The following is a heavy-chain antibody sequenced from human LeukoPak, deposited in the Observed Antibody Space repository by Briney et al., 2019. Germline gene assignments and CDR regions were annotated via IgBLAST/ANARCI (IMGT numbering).Heavy chain of an antibody. D-gene: IGHD2-2*01. CDR1: GFTFSSYW. CDR2: IKQDGSEK. V-gene: IGHV3-7*03. Sequence: GGSVRLSCAASGFTFSSYWMSWVRQAPGKGLEWVANIKQDGSEKYYVDSVKGRFTISRDNVKKSLYLQMNSLRAEDTAVYYCARDFICSSTSCNGYWGQGTLVTVSS. J-gene: IGHJ4*02. CDR3: ARDFICSSTSCNGY.